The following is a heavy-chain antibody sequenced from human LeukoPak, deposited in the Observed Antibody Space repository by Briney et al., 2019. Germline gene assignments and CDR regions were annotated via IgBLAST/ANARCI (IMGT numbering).Heavy chain of an antibody. D-gene: IGHD6-13*01. V-gene: IGHV4-38-2*01. J-gene: IGHJ4*02. CDR3: ALSPLGAAGTWSGLFDY. Sequence: SETLSLTCAVSVYSISSGYYWGWIRQPPGKGLEWIGSISPSGSTFYNPSLKSRVTISVDTSKNQFSLKLRSVTTADTAVYYCALSPLGAAGTWSGLFDYWGQGTWSPSPQ. CDR2: ISPSGST. CDR1: VYSISSGYY.